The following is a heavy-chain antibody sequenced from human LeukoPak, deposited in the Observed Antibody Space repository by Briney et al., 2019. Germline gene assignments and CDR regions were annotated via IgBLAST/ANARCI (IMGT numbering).Heavy chain of an antibody. J-gene: IGHJ4*02. CDR3: AKQLGYCSDGSCYFPY. CDR1: GFTFSSYW. Sequence: GGSLRLSCAASGFTFSSYWMNWVRQAPGKGLVWVSRIASDGSSTTYADSVKGRFSISRDNAKSTLCLQMNSLRAEDTAVYYCAKQLGYCSDGSCYFPYWGQGTLVTVSS. V-gene: IGHV3-74*01. D-gene: IGHD2-15*01. CDR2: IASDGSST.